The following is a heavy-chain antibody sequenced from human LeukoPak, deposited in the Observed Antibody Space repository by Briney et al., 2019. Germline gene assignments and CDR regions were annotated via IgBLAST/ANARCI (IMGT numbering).Heavy chain of an antibody. J-gene: IGHJ4*02. CDR1: GYTFTGYY. V-gene: IGHV1-2*02. D-gene: IGHD2-15*01. CDR3: ARDLIFLGVAATGGFDY. CDR2: INPNSGGT. Sequence: ASVKVSCKASGYTFTGYYMHWVRQAPGQGLEWMGWINPNSGGTNYAQKFQGRVTMTRDTSISTAYMEVSRLRSDDTAVYYCARDLIFLGVAATGGFDYWGQGTLVTVSS.